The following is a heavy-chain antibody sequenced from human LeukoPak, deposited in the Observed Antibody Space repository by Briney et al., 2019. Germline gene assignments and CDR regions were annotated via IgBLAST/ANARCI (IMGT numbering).Heavy chain of an antibody. CDR1: GGTFSSYA. CDR2: IIPIFGTA. D-gene: IGHD5-12*01. J-gene: IGHJ4*02. CDR3: ARDGGGYDSSFDY. V-gene: IGHV1-69*13. Sequence: ASVKVSCKASGGTFSSYAISWVRQAPGQGLERMGGIIPIFGTANYAQKFQGRVTITADESTSTAYMELSSLRSEDTAVYYCARDGGGYDSSFDYWGQGTLVTVSS.